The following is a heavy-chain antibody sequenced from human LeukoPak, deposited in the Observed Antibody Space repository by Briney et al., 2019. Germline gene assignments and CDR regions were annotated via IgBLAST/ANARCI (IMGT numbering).Heavy chain of an antibody. V-gene: IGHV4-39*01. J-gene: IGHJ4*02. CDR1: GGSISSSSYY. CDR2: IYYSGST. Sequence: SETLSLTCTVSGGSISSSSYYWGWIRQPPGKRLEWIGSIYYSGSTYYNPSLKSRVTISVDTSKNQFSLKLSSVTAADTAVYYCATHPVAVAGTFDYWGQGTLVTVSS. D-gene: IGHD6-19*01. CDR3: ATHPVAVAGTFDY.